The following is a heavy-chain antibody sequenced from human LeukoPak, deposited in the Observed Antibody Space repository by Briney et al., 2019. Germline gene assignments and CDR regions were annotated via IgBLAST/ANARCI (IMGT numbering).Heavy chain of an antibody. Sequence: PSGALSLTCAISGGSISSSNWWSWVRQPPGKGVEWIGEIYHSGSNNYSPSLKSRVTISVDKSMHQFSLKVTSVTAADTAVYYCARVSSGSYYFDSWGQGTLVTVSS. CDR1: GGSISSSNW. V-gene: IGHV4-4*02. J-gene: IGHJ4*02. CDR2: IYHSGSN. D-gene: IGHD1-26*01. CDR3: ARVSSGSYYFDS.